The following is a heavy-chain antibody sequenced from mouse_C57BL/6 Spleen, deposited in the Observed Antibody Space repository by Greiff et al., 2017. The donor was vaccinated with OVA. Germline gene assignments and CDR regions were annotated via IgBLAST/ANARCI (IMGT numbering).Heavy chain of an antibody. CDR1: GYTFTSYW. Sequence: QVQLQQPGTELVKPGASVKLSCKASGYTFTSYWMHWVKQRPGQGLEWIGNINPSNGGTNYNEKFKSKATLTVDQSSSTAYMQLGRLTSEDSAVYYCARAYYSNYCDYGGQGTTLTVSS. V-gene: IGHV1-53*01. CDR3: ARAYYSNYCDY. J-gene: IGHJ2*01. D-gene: IGHD2-5*01. CDR2: INPSNGGT.